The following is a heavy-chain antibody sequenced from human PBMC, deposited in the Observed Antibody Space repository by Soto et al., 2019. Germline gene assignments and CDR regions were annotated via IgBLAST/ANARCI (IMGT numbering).Heavy chain of an antibody. Sequence: GGSLRLSCAASGFTFSSYAMSWVRQAPGKGLEWVSAISGSVGSTYYADSVKGRFTISRDNSKNTLYLQMNSLRAEDTAVYYCAKARNLLLWFGDGMDVWGQGTRVSLSS. CDR3: AKARNLLLWFGDGMDV. CDR2: ISGSVGST. D-gene: IGHD3-10*01. J-gene: IGHJ6*02. CDR1: GFTFSSYA. V-gene: IGHV3-23*01.